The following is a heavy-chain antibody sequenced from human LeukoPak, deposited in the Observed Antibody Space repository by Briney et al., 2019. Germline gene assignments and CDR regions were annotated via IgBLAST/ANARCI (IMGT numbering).Heavy chain of an antibody. CDR1: GFTFSTYG. CDR3: AREEQKYSSGWYCLDY. CDR2: IWYDGSNK. J-gene: IGHJ4*02. Sequence: GSLRLSCAASGFTFSTYGLHWVRQAPGKGLEWVALIWYDGSNKYYADSVKGRFTISRDNSKNTLYLQMNRLRAEDTAVYYCAREEQKYSSGWYCLDYWGQGTLVTVSS. D-gene: IGHD6-19*01. V-gene: IGHV3-33*01.